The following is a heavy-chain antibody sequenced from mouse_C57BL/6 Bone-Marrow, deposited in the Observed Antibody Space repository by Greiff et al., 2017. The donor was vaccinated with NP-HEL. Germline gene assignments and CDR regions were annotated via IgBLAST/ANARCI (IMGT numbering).Heavy chain of an antibody. CDR1: GFNIKDYY. CDR3: ARPLLFSYWDFDV. D-gene: IGHD2-1*01. Sequence: EVKLMESGAELVKPGASVKLSCTASGFNIKDYYMHWVKQRTEQGLEWIGRIDPEDGETKYAPKFQGQATITADTSSNTAYLQLSSLTSEDTAVYYCARPLLFSYWDFDVWGTGTTVTVSS. CDR2: IDPEDGET. J-gene: IGHJ1*03. V-gene: IGHV14-2*01.